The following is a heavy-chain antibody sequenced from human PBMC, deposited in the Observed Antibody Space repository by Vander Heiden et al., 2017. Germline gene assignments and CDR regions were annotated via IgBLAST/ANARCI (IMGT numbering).Heavy chain of an antibody. D-gene: IGHD2-8*01. CDR1: GFSLSATGAG. CDR2: IYWNDNG. V-gene: IGHV2-5*01. Sequence: QITLQESGPTLVKPKQTLTLTCTFSGFSLSATGAGVGWIRQPPGKALKWLALIYWNDNGRYSPSLKSRLTITKDTSKNQVVLTMTNMDRVDTATYYCARHCAYCPYGRMDVWGQGTTVTVSS. CDR3: ARHCAYCPYGRMDV. J-gene: IGHJ6*02.